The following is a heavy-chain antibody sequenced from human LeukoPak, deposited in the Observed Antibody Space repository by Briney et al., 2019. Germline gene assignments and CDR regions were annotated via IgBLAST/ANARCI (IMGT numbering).Heavy chain of an antibody. CDR1: GYTFTSYG. D-gene: IGHD3-9*01. V-gene: IGHV1-18*01. J-gene: IGHJ5*02. CDR3: ARDGHDILTGLGWFDP. Sequence: ASVKVSCKASGYTFTSYGISWVRQAPGQGLEWMGWISAYNGNTNYAQKLQGRVTMTIDTSTSTAYMELRSLRSDDTAVYYCARDGHDILTGLGWFDPWGQGTLVTVSS. CDR2: ISAYNGNT.